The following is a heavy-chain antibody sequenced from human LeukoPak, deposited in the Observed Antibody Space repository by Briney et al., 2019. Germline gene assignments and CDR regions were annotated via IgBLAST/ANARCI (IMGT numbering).Heavy chain of an antibody. CDR3: ARDDNFQFDY. Sequence: ASVTVPCKASGYTFTAYYMHWVRQAPGQGLEWMGWINPNTGGTNYAPKFQGRVTMTRDTSISTAYMVLSSLTFDDTAVYYCARDDNFQFDYWGQGTLATVSS. J-gene: IGHJ4*02. CDR2: INPNTGGT. CDR1: GYTFTAYY. D-gene: IGHD1-1*01. V-gene: IGHV1-2*02.